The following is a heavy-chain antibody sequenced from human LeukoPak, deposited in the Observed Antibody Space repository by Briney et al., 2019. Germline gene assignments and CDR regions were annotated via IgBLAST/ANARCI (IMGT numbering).Heavy chain of an antibody. D-gene: IGHD2-21*02. CDR1: GYTFTGYY. CDR2: INPNSGGT. V-gene: IGHV1-2*02. Sequence: GESLKISCKASGYTFTGYYMHWVRQAPGQGLEWMGWINPNSGGTNYAQKFQGRVTMTRDTSISTAYMELSRLRSDDTAVYYCARAIVVVTAIRGYYFDYWGQGTLVTVSS. J-gene: IGHJ4*02. CDR3: ARAIVVVTAIRGYYFDY.